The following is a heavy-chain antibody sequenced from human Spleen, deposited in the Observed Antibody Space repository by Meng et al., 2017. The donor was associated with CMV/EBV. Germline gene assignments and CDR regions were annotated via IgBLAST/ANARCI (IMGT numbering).Heavy chain of an antibody. Sequence: GEATEPGASVTVPCKASGYTLTSYYMHWVGQAPGQGLEWMGIINPSGGSTSYAQKFQGRVTMTRDTSTSTVYMELSSLRSEDTAVYYCARDISAAGGFDYWGQGTLVTVSS. CDR3: ARDISAAGGFDY. V-gene: IGHV1-46*01. CDR1: GYTLTSYY. J-gene: IGHJ4*02. D-gene: IGHD6-13*01. CDR2: INPSGGST.